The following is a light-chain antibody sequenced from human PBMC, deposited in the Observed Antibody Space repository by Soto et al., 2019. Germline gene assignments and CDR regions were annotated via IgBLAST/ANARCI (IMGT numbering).Light chain of an antibody. CDR1: QSAGTN. Sequence: EIVMTQSPATLTVSQGERATLSCRASQSAGTNLAWYQQKPGQAPRLLIHGAFTRATGIPARFSGSGSGTEFTLTISSLQSEDFAVFYCQQYNQLPITFGQGTRLEI. V-gene: IGKV3-15*01. CDR2: GAF. CDR3: QQYNQLPIT. J-gene: IGKJ5*01.